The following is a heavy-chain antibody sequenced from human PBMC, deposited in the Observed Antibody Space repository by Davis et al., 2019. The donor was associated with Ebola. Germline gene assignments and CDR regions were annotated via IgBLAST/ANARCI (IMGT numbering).Heavy chain of an antibody. CDR1: GFTFSDYY. Sequence: LSLTCAASGFTFSDYYMSWIRQAPGKGLEWVSYISSSGSTIYYADSVKGRFTISRDNAKNSLYLQMNSLRAEDTAVYYCAREMGFVQLWLPAIDYWGQGTLVTVSS. V-gene: IGHV3-11*04. CDR2: ISSSGSTI. CDR3: AREMGFVQLWLPAIDY. D-gene: IGHD5-18*01. J-gene: IGHJ4*02.